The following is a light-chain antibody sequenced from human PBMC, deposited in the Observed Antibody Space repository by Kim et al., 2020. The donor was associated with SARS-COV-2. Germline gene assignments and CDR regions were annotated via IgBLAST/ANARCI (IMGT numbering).Light chain of an antibody. CDR2: AAS. Sequence: DIQMTQSPSSLSASVGDSVTITCRASQSIRNYLNWYQHKPGKAPKLLIYAASSLQVGVPSRFSVTGSGTDFTLTINSLQPEDFATYYCQQSYNSPPYTFGQGTKLEIK. CDR1: QSIRNY. CDR3: QQSYNSPPYT. J-gene: IGKJ2*01. V-gene: IGKV1-39*01.